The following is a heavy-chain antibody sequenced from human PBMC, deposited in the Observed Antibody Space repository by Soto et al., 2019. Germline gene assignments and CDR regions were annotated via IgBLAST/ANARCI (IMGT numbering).Heavy chain of an antibody. V-gene: IGHV1-18*01. J-gene: IGHJ4*02. CDR1: GYPFTSYG. CDR3: ARDRLIEVTGHLHY. Sequence: QVQLVQSGAEVKKPGASVKVSCKTSGYPFTSYGINWVRQAPGQGPEWMGWISAYNGKTSYTQKFQGRVTMTTDTSTSTAYMELRSLRSDDTAVYYCARDRLIEVTGHLHYWGQGTLVTVSS. CDR2: ISAYNGKT. D-gene: IGHD2-21*02.